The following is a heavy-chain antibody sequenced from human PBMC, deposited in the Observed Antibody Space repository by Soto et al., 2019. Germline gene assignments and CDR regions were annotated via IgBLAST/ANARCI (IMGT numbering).Heavy chain of an antibody. J-gene: IGHJ4*02. D-gene: IGHD2-15*01. CDR3: ARAAPRYCSGGSCYSGGDY. V-gene: IGHV4-39*07. CDR2: IYHTGNA. Sequence: PSETLSLTCSVSGDSISNSRFYWAWIRQPPGEGLEWIGSIYHTGNAYYNPSLKSRVTISVDTSKNQFSLKLSSVTAADTAVYYCARAAPRYCSGGSCYSGGDYWGQGTLVTVSS. CDR1: GDSISNSRFY.